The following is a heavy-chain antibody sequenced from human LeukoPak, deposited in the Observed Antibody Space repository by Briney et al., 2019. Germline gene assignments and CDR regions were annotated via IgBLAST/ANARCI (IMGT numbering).Heavy chain of an antibody. D-gene: IGHD5-18*01. J-gene: IGHJ6*02. CDR1: GGTFSSYA. Sequence: GASVKVSCKASGGTFSSYAISWVRQAPGQGLEWMGGIIPIFGTANYAQKFQGRVTITADESTSTAYMELSSLRSEDTAVYYCAREPSDTAMGPEVDYYYYYGMDVWGQGTTVTVSS. CDR2: IIPIFGTA. V-gene: IGHV1-69*13. CDR3: AREPSDTAMGPEVDYYYYYGMDV.